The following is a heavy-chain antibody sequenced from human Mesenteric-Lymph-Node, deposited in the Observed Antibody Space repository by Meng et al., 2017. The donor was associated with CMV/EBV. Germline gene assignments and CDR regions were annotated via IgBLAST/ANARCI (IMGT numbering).Heavy chain of an antibody. D-gene: IGHD3-3*01. CDR1: GGSISSSGYY. J-gene: IGHJ4*02. V-gene: IGHV4-39*01. CDR2: IYYSGST. CDR3: ASLFWSGDYRIDY. Sequence: TVSGGSISSSGYYWGWIRQPPGKGLEWIGSIYYSGSTYYNPSLKSRVTMSVDTSKNQFSLKLNSVTAADTAVYYCASLFWSGDYRIDYWGQGTLVTVSS.